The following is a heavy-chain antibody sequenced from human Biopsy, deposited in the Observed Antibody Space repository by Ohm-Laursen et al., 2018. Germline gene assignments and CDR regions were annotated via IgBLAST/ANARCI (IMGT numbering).Heavy chain of an antibody. J-gene: IGHJ4*02. D-gene: IGHD4-23*01. CDR2: ISCTGYT. V-gene: IGHV4-59*11. CDR1: GGSFTGHY. CDR3: ARGSNDSGGLYFPR. Sequence: TLSLTCTVSGGSFTGHYWSWIRQSPGKGLEWIGHISCTGYTSYNASLKSRVTISVDTSRNHFSLRLSSLTAADTAVYYCARGSNDSGGLYFPRWGQGTLLTVSS.